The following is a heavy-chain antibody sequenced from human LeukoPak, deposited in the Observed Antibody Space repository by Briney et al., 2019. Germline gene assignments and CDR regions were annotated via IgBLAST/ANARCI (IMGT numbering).Heavy chain of an antibody. Sequence: PGGSLRLSCAASGFTFSSYEMNWVRQAPGKGLEWISYIGSSGGAIYYADSVMGRFTISRDDARNSLYLQMNSLRAEDTAVYYCARTDSQWVVGDYWGQGALVTVSS. CDR3: ARTDSQWVVGDY. J-gene: IGHJ4*02. D-gene: IGHD6-19*01. V-gene: IGHV3-48*03. CDR1: GFTFSSYE. CDR2: IGSSGGAI.